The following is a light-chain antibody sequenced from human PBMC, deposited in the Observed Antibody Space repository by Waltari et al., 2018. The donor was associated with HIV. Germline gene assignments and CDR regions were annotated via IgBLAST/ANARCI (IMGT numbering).Light chain of an antibody. CDR1: SSDVGGDNY. J-gene: IGLJ1*01. V-gene: IGLV2-14*01. CDR3: ISYTSSSTPYV. Sequence: QSALTQPASVSGSPGQSITISCPGTSSDVGGDNYVSWYQQHPGKVPKLIIYEVRNRPSGVSNRFSASKSGNTASLTISGLQAEDEADYYCISYTSSSTPYVFGTGTKVTVL. CDR2: EVR.